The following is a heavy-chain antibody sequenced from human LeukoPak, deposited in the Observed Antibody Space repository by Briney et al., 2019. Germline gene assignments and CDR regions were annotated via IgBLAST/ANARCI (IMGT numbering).Heavy chain of an antibody. D-gene: IGHD3-10*01. CDR2: IYYSGST. V-gene: IGHV4-59*12. Sequence: SETLSLTCTVSGGSISSYYWSWIRQPPGKGLEWDGYIYYSGSTNYNPSLKSRVTISVDTSKNQFSLQLSSVTAADTAVYYCARRGPFSITMVRGAHNWFDPWGQGTLVTVSS. CDR3: ARRGPFSITMVRGAHNWFDP. CDR1: GGSISSYY. J-gene: IGHJ5*02.